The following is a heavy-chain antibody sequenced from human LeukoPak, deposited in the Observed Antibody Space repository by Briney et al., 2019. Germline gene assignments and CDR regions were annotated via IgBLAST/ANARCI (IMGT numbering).Heavy chain of an antibody. J-gene: IGHJ3*02. CDR1: VFTVHINY. CDR3: ARDTWRRAFDI. Sequence: GGSLRLSCAASVFTVHINYMIWLSQAPGKGLEWVSVIYSGGSTYYADSVKGRFTISRDNSKNTLYLQMNSLRAEDTAVYFCARDTWRRAFDIWGQGTMVTVSS. CDR2: IYSGGST. V-gene: IGHV3-53*01. D-gene: IGHD5-12*01.